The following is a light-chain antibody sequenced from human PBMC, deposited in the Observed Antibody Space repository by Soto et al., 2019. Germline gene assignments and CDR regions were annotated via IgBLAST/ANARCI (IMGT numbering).Light chain of an antibody. CDR3: QQYNTYPLT. CDR2: KAS. V-gene: IGKV1-5*03. Sequence: DIQMTQSPTTLSASVGDRVTITCRASQSLNSWLAWYQQKPGKAPKLLIHKASTLGSGVPSRFSGSGSGTEFTLTISSLQPDDFATYYCQQYNTYPLTFGGVTKVEIK. J-gene: IGKJ4*01. CDR1: QSLNSW.